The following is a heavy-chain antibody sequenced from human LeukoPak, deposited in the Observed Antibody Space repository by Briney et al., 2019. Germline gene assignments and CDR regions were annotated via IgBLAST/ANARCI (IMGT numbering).Heavy chain of an antibody. Sequence: GGSLRLSCAASGCSLSGYWMHWVRQAAGEGLAWVSRMNSGGSTKNHADSAQGRFTISRDNVDNTLHLQINSLRVEDTAVYYCIREVQVRASAALGLWGQGTLVTVSS. CDR2: MNSGGSTK. CDR1: GCSLSGYW. CDR3: IREVQVRASAALGL. V-gene: IGHV3-74*01. D-gene: IGHD3-16*01. J-gene: IGHJ4*01.